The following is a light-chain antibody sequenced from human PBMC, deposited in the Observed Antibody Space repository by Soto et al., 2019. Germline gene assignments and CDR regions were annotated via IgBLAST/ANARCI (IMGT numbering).Light chain of an antibody. J-gene: IGKJ4*01. CDR3: QQYGRSPV. Sequence: GTLSLXPGEXATRXXRASQSVSSSSLAWYQQKPRQAPWLLIYGASSRATGMPDRFGGRGSGTDLTLGISRRESEDFAVYYLQQYGRSPVFGVGGKVDI. CDR1: QSVSSSS. V-gene: IGKV3-20*01. CDR2: GAS.